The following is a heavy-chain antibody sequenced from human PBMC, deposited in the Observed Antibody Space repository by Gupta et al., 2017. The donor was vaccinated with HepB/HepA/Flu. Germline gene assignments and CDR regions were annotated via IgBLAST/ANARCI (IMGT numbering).Heavy chain of an antibody. CDR3: ARLTRSPDYYFMDV. V-gene: IGHV3-30*03. D-gene: IGHD1-14*01. J-gene: IGHJ6*03. CDR1: GFPFSSYG. CDR2: ISDNGKNT. Sequence: QVQLVASGGGVVQPGRSLSLSCGVSGFPFSSYGMLWVRQAPGRGLEWVAVISDNGKNTFYGDSVKGRFTISRDNSEDTLYLQMNSLRADDAAVYYCARLTRSPDYYFMDVWGKGTTVIVSS.